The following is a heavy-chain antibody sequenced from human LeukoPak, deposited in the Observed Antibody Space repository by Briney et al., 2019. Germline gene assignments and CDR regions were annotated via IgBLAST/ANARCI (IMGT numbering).Heavy chain of an antibody. D-gene: IGHD3-22*01. CDR3: ARRYDSSGYYRSDDYYYYMDV. V-gene: IGHV1-46*01. CDR1: GYTFTSYY. Sequence: ASVKVSCKASGYTFTSYYMHWVRQAPGQGLEWMGIINPSDGSTGYAQKFQGRVTITADESTSTAYMELSSLRSEDTAVYYCARRYDSSGYYRSDDYYYYMDVWGKGTTVTISS. CDR2: INPSDGST. J-gene: IGHJ6*03.